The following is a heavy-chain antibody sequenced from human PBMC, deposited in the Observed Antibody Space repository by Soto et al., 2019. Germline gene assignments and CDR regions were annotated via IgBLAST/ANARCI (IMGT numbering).Heavy chain of an antibody. Sequence: QVQLQQWGAGLLKPSETLSLTCAVYGGSFSAYYWSWIRQPPGKGLEWIGEIKHSGSTNYNPSLKSRVTISVDTSKNQFSLKLSSVTAADTAVYYCARSVAGTDYWGQGTLVTVSS. J-gene: IGHJ4*02. V-gene: IGHV4-34*01. D-gene: IGHD6-19*01. CDR2: IKHSGST. CDR3: ARSVAGTDY. CDR1: GGSFSAYY.